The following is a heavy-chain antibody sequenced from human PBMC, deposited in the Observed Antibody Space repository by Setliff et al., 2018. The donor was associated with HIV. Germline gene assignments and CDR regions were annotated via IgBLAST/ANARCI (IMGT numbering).Heavy chain of an antibody. CDR1: GSSFHSYG. V-gene: IGHV1-18*01. CDR3: ARVRERIGVTGTDDAFDI. J-gene: IGHJ3*02. CDR2: ISPYNGNT. D-gene: IGHD3-3*01. Sequence: ASVKVSCKAAGSSFHSYGLSWVRLAPGQGLEWMGWISPYNGNTNYAQRFQGRLTMTTDTSTITAYMELRSLRSDDTAVYYCARVRERIGVTGTDDAFDIWGQGTAVTVSS.